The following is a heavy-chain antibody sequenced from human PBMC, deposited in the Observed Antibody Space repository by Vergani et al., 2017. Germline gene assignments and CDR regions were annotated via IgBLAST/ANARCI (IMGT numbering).Heavy chain of an antibody. CDR1: GFSFSSHA. J-gene: IGHJ6*03. D-gene: IGHD3-10*01. Sequence: QVQLAESGGGRVQPGRSLRLSCAASGFSFSSHAIHWVRQAPVKGLEWVAVISNDGSKKYYADSVKGRFTISRDNSKNTLDLQMNSLRTQDTAVYYCAKAGSVTSGSLQYNFYMDVWGKGTAVTGS. CDR2: ISNDGSKK. V-gene: IGHV3-30*18. CDR3: AKAGSVTSGSLQYNFYMDV.